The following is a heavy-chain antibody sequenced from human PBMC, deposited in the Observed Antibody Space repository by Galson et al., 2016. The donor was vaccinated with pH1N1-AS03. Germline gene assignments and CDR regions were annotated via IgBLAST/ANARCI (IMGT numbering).Heavy chain of an antibody. CDR1: GFSLSNYW. J-gene: IGHJ5*02. CDR2: INKDGSEK. D-gene: IGHD1-26*01. CDR3: ARDRYFSGWSYEGWFDP. Sequence: LRLSCAVSGFSLSNYWMTWVRQAPGKGLEWVANINKDGSEKSYVDSVKGRFTISRDTAKNSVFLQMNSVRVEDRAVYYCARDRYFSGWSYEGWFDPWGPGTLVTVSS. V-gene: IGHV3-7*03.